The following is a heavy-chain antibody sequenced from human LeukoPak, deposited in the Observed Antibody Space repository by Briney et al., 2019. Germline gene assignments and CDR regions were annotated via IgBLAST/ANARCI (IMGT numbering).Heavy chain of an antibody. D-gene: IGHD3-10*01. CDR2: IIPKSGAT. V-gene: IGHV1-2*04. J-gene: IGHJ4*02. Sequence: GASVKVSCTASGFTFSDYFIHWVRQAPGQGLEWMGWIIPKSGATNFAQRFRDWVTLTRNTSTVSMDLSRLTSDDTAVYYCARDLRSGGVTYGQDSWGQGTLVTVSS. CDR1: GFTFSDYF. CDR3: ARDLRSGGVTYGQDS.